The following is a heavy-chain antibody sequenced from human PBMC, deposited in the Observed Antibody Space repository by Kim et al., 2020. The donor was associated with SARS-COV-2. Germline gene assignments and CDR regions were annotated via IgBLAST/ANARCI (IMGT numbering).Heavy chain of an antibody. Sequence: GNTKYSEKFQGRVTIIRDTSASTAYMELSSLRFEDSAVYYCARDQGVGDYWGQGALVTVSS. V-gene: IGHV1-3*01. CDR2: GNT. D-gene: IGHD1-26*01. CDR3: ARDQGVGDY. J-gene: IGHJ4*02.